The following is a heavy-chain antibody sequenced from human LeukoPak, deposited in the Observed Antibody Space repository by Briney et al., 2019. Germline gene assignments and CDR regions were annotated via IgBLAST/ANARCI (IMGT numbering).Heavy chain of an antibody. CDR1: GGSISSYY. CDR2: ISDTGTT. Sequence: SETLSLTCTVSGGSISSYYWNWNRQPPGKGPEWIGCISDTGTTKYNPAFKSRVTISVDTSKNQFSLKLTSVTAADTAVYFCATGYYEPFEKWGQGTLVSVSS. J-gene: IGHJ4*02. V-gene: IGHV4-59*01. D-gene: IGHD3-22*01. CDR3: ATGYYEPFEK.